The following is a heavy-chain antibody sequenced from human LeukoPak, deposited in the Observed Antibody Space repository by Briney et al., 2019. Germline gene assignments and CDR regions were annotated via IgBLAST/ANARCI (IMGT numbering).Heavy chain of an antibody. Sequence: PGGSLRLSCAASGFTFDEYAMHWVRHAPGKGLEWVSGISWNSGSIGYADSVKGRFTISRDNAKNSLYLQMNSLRTEDTAVYYCAKDPYYHSSGYYRDYFDYWGQGTLVTVSS. J-gene: IGHJ4*02. D-gene: IGHD3-22*01. CDR3: AKDPYYHSSGYYRDYFDY. CDR1: GFTFDEYA. CDR2: ISWNSGSI. V-gene: IGHV3-9*01.